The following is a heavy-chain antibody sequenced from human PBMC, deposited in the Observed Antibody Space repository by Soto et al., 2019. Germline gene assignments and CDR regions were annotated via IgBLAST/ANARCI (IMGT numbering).Heavy chain of an antibody. D-gene: IGHD6-19*01. CDR2: IYRDGST. V-gene: IGHV3-53*01. CDR3: ARGKGIGWYESSGY. J-gene: IGHJ4*02. Sequence: EVQLVESGGGLIQPGESLRLSCAASGFTVSISYMSWVRQAPGKGLEWVSTIYRDGSTYYADSVEGRFTISRDNSKNTLYIQMNSLRAEDTATYYCARGKGIGWYESSGYWGQGTLVTVSS. CDR1: GFTVSISY.